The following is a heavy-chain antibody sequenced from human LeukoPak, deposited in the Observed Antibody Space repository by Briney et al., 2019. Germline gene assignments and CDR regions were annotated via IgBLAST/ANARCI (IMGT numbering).Heavy chain of an antibody. Sequence: SQTLSLTCTVSGGSISSGGYYWSWIRQHPGKGLDWIGYIYYSGSTNYNPSLKSRVTISVDTSKNQFSLKLSSVTAADTAVYYCARLGSYYDFWSGYYPYYYYGMDVWGQGTTVTVSS. CDR1: GGSISSGGYY. D-gene: IGHD3-3*01. CDR3: ARLGSYYDFWSGYYPYYYYGMDV. J-gene: IGHJ6*02. CDR2: IYYSGST. V-gene: IGHV4-31*03.